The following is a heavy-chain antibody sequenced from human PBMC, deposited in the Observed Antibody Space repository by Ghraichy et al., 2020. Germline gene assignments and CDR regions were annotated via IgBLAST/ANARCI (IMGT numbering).Heavy chain of an antibody. D-gene: IGHD1-26*01. CDR2: ISGSGGST. CDR3: AKDFGSYPTFLFDY. CDR1: GFTFSSYA. Sequence: GGSLRLSCAASGFTFSSYAMSWVRQAPGKGLEWVSSISGSGGSTYYEDSVKGRFTISRDNSKNTLYLQMNSLRAEDTAVYYCAKDFGSYPTFLFDYWGQETLAAVSS. V-gene: IGHV3-23*01. J-gene: IGHJ4*02.